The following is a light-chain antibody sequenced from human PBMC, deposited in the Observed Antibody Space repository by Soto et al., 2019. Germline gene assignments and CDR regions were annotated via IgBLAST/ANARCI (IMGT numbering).Light chain of an antibody. J-gene: IGKJ1*01. V-gene: IGKV3-15*01. CDR3: QQYYNWPPWT. Sequence: EIVMTQSPATLSVSPGERATLSCRASQSVSSNLPWYQQKPGQTPRLLIYGASTRATGIPARFSGSGSGTEFSLTISSLQSEDFAVYYCQQYYNWPPWTFGQGTKV. CDR1: QSVSSN. CDR2: GAS.